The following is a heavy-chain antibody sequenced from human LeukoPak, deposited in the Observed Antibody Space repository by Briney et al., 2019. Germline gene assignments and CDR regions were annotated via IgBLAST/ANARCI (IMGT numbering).Heavy chain of an antibody. CDR2: IYPGDSGP. V-gene: IGHV5-51*01. CDR3: GMSGDRVPLQDDVFDV. CDR1: GHSFTSYC. D-gene: IGHD1-26*01. J-gene: IGHJ3*01. Sequence: PGESLKISCKVSGHSFTSYCIGWVRQMPGKGLEWMGIIYPGDSGPTYSPSFQGQVTISVDKSINTAYLQWSSLQASDTAMYYCGMSGDRVPLQDDVFDVWGQGTMVTVST.